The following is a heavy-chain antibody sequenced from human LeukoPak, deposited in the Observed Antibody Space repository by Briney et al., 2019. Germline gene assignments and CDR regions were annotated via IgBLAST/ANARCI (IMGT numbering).Heavy chain of an antibody. J-gene: IGHJ4*02. D-gene: IGHD3-3*01. CDR3: ASSRYDFWSFRY. Sequence: PSETLSLTCTVSGSSISSGSYYWSWIRQPAGKGLEWIGRIYTSGSTNYNPSLKSRVTISVDTSKNQFSLKLGSVTAADTAVYYCASSRYDFWSFRYWGQGTLVTVSS. CDR2: IYTSGST. CDR1: GSSISSGSYY. V-gene: IGHV4-61*02.